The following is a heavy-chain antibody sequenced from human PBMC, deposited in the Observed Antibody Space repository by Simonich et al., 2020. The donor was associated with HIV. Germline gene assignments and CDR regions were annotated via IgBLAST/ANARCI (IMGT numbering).Heavy chain of an antibody. CDR3: ARDRIAAAGTDSFDY. CDR1: GYTFTNYG. CDR2: ISAYNGNT. Sequence: QVQLVQSGAEVKKPGASVKVSCKASGYTFTNYGISWERQAPGKGLEGRGWISAYNGNTNYAQKLQGRVTRTRDTSSSTAYMELSRLRSDDTAVYYCARDRIAAAGTDSFDYWGQGTLVTVSS. D-gene: IGHD6-13*01. V-gene: IGHV1-18*01. J-gene: IGHJ4*02.